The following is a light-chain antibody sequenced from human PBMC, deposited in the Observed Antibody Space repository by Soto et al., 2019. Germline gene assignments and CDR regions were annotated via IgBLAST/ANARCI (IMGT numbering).Light chain of an antibody. J-gene: IGKJ1*01. Sequence: EIVLTQSPGTLSLSPGERATLSCRASQSVSSHLAWYQQKPGQAPRLLIYDASNRATGIPARFSGSGSGTDCTLTISRLEPEDSAVYHCVQRTTWPWTCGQGSKVEIK. V-gene: IGKV3-11*01. CDR3: VQRTTWPWT. CDR1: QSVSSH. CDR2: DAS.